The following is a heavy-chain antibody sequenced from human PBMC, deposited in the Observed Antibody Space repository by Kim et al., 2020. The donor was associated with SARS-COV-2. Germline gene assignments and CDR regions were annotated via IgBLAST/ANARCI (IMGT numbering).Heavy chain of an antibody. CDR3: ARRRIAARLHYFDY. D-gene: IGHD6-6*01. Sequence: SETLSLTCTVSGGSISSSSYYWGWIRQPPGKGLEWIGSIYYSGSTYYNPSLKSRVTISVDTSKNQFSLKLSSVTAADTAVYYCARRRIAARLHYFDYWGQGTLVTVSS. V-gene: IGHV4-39*01. J-gene: IGHJ4*02. CDR2: IYYSGST. CDR1: GGSISSSSYY.